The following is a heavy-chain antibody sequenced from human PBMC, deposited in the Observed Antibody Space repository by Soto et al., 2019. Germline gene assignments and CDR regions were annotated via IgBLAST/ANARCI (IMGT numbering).Heavy chain of an antibody. Sequence: ASVKVSCKASGGTFSSYAISWVRQAPGQGLEWMGGIIPIFGTANYAQKFQGRVTITADKSTSTAYMELSSLRSEDTAVYYCARGVRKYQRVYYFDYWGQGTLVTVSS. CDR3: ARGVRKYQRVYYFDY. J-gene: IGHJ4*02. V-gene: IGHV1-69*06. CDR1: GGTFSSYA. D-gene: IGHD2-2*01. CDR2: IIPIFGTA.